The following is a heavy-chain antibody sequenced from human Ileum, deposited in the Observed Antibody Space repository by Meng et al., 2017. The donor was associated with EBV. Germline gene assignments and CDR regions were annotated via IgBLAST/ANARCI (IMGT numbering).Heavy chain of an antibody. V-gene: IGHV4-39*01. Sequence: QLQLQESGPGMGKPSETLPLTCTVSGGPINSSSYYWGWIRQPPGKGLEWIGSIYYSGRTYYNPSLKSRVTISVDTSKNQFSLKLSSVTAADTAVYYCARPIAAAGWFDPWGQGTLVTVSS. D-gene: IGHD6-13*01. CDR3: ARPIAAAGWFDP. J-gene: IGHJ5*02. CDR2: IYYSGRT. CDR1: GGPINSSSYY.